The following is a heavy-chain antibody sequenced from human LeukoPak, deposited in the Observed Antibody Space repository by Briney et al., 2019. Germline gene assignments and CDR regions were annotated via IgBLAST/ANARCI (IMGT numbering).Heavy chain of an antibody. J-gene: IGHJ5*02. V-gene: IGHV3-48*04. D-gene: IGHD2-15*01. Sequence: GGSLRLSCAASGFTFSSYSMNWVRQAPGKGLEWVSYISSSSSTIYYADSVKGRFTISRDNAKNSLYLQMNSLRAEDTAVYYCARGVVVVVAASYNWFDPWGQGTLVTVSS. CDR2: ISSSSSTI. CDR1: GFTFSSYS. CDR3: ARGVVVVVAASYNWFDP.